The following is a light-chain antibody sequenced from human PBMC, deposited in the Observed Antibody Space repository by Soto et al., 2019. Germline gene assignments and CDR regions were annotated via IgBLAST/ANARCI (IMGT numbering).Light chain of an antibody. J-gene: IGLJ2*01. V-gene: IGLV2-14*01. Sequence: QSALTQPATVSGFPGQSITISCTGTSSDVGDYKYVCWYQQLPGRAPRLMIYEVSNRPSGVSSRFSGSKSGNTASLTISGLQAEDEGDYYCTSYSRSSTYVVFGGGTKLTVL. CDR3: TSYSRSSTYVV. CDR2: EVS. CDR1: SSDVGDYKY.